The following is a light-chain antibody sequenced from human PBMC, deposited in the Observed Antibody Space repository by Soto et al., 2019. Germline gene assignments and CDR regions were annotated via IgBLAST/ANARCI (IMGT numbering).Light chain of an antibody. CDR2: EAS. V-gene: IGKV1-5*03. Sequence: DIQMTQSPSTLSASVGDRVTITCRASQSINNWLAWYQQKPGKAPKHLIYEASSLLSGVPSRFSGSGSGTEFTLTISSLQPDDFADYYCQQYDSDSSTFGQGTKLDI. CDR3: QQYDSDSST. CDR1: QSINNW. J-gene: IGKJ2*01.